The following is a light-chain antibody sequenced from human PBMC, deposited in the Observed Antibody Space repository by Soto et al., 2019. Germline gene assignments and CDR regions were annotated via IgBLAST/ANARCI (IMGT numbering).Light chain of an antibody. CDR1: QSVSSY. CDR2: EAS. J-gene: IGKJ4*01. V-gene: IGKV3-11*01. Sequence: EIVLTQSPATLSLSPGERATLSCRASQSVSSYLAWYQQNPGQAPRLLIYEASSRATGIPARFSGSGSGTDFTLTSSSLEPEDFAVYYCQQRSNWLTFGGGTKVEIK. CDR3: QQRSNWLT.